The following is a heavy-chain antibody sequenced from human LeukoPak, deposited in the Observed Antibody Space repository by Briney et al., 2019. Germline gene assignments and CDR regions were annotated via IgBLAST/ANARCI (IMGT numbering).Heavy chain of an antibody. J-gene: IGHJ6*02. CDR2: INHSGAT. Sequence: KPSETLSLTCAVYGGSLSDYYWTWIRQSPGQGLEWIGEINHSGATDYNPSLKSRVTISVDTSKNQFSLKVRSVTAADTAVYYCARRVRGVIISFYYYNGMDVWGQGTTVTVSS. CDR1: GGSLSDYY. CDR3: ARRVRGVIISFYYYNGMDV. D-gene: IGHD3-10*01. V-gene: IGHV4-34*01.